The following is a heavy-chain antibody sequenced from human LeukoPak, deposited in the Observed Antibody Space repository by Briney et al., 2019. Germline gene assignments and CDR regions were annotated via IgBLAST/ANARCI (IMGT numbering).Heavy chain of an antibody. CDR1: GFTFSSYG. D-gene: IGHD1-26*01. CDR3: AREGVVGATIRLWGF. V-gene: IGHV3-33*01. CDR2: IWYDGSNK. Sequence: GGSLRLSCAASGFTFSSYGMHWVRQAPGKGLEWVAVIWYDGSNKYYADSVKGRFTISRDNSKNTLYLQMNSLRAEDTAVYYCAREGVVGATIRLWGFWGQGTLVTVAS. J-gene: IGHJ4*02.